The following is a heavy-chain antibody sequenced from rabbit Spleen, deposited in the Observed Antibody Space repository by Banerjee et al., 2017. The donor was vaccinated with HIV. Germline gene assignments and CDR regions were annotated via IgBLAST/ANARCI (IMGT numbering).Heavy chain of an antibody. V-gene: IGHV1S45*01. Sequence: QEQLEESGGGLVKPGGTLTLTCTASGFSFSSGYYMGWVRQAPGKGLEWIACIGTGTIGAAYYASWASGRFTISKTSSTTVTLQMTSLTAADTATYFCARGAGASGWSYDLWGPGTLVTVS. J-gene: IGHJ4*01. CDR2: IGTGTIGAA. CDR3: ARGAGASGWSYDL. D-gene: IGHD1-1*01. CDR1: GFSFSSGYY.